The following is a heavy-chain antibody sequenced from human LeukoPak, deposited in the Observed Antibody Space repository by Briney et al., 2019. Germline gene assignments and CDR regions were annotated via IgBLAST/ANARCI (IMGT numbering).Heavy chain of an antibody. J-gene: IGHJ6*03. D-gene: IGHD6-19*01. CDR1: GFTFDDYG. V-gene: IGHV3-20*04. CDR2: INWNGGST. Sequence: LSGGSLRLSCAASGFTFDDYGMSWVRQAPGKGLEWVSGINWNGGSTGYADSVKGRFTISRDNAKNSLYLQMNSLRAEDTAVYYCARPSDPDHYSGWSYYYYYMDVWGNGTTVTVSS. CDR3: ARPSDPDHYSGWSYYYYYMDV.